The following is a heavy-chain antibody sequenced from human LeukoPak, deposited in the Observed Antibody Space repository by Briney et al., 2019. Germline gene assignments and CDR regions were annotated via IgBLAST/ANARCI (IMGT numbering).Heavy chain of an antibody. CDR1: GFTFSTYW. CDR3: ARVGSYYDGDY. V-gene: IGHV3-7*01. J-gene: IGHJ4*02. D-gene: IGHD3-22*01. Sequence: PGGSLRLSCAVSGFTFSTYWMTWVRQAPGKGLEWVANINQDGSEKYFVDSVKGRFTISRDNAQNSLYLQMSSLRAEDTAVYYCARVGSYYDGDYWGQGTLVTVSS. CDR2: INQDGSEK.